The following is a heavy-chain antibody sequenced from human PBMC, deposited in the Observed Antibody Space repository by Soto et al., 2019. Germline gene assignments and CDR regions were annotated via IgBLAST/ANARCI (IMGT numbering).Heavy chain of an antibody. Sequence: QVQLVESGGGVVQPGRSLRLSCEASGFTFSSYAMHWVRQVPGKGLEWVAVISYDGSNKYYADSVKGRFTISRDNSKNTLYLQMNSLRAEDTAVYYCARDGGMTTVTTNYYYGMDVWGQGTTVTVSS. D-gene: IGHD4-17*01. V-gene: IGHV3-30-3*01. CDR3: ARDGGMTTVTTNYYYGMDV. CDR1: GFTFSSYA. J-gene: IGHJ6*02. CDR2: ISYDGSNK.